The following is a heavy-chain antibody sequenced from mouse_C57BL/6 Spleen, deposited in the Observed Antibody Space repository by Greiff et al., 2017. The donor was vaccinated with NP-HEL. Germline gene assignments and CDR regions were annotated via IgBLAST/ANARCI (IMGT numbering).Heavy chain of an antibody. CDR2: IRYDGSN. Sequence: EVKLQESGPGLVKPSQSLSLTCSVTGYSITSGYYWNWIRQFPGNKLEWMGYIRYDGSNNYNPSLKNRISITRDTSKNQFFLKLNSVTTEDTATYYCARDRTTYYAMDYWGQGTSVTVSS. CDR3: ARDRTTYYAMDY. CDR1: GYSITSGYY. V-gene: IGHV3-6*01. D-gene: IGHD5-5*01. J-gene: IGHJ4*01.